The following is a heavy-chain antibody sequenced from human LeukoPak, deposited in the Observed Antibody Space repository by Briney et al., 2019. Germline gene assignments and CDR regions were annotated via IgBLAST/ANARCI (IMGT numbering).Heavy chain of an antibody. CDR3: ARHYGP. CDR2: IYDSGST. CDR1: GGSFSDYY. D-gene: IGHD3-16*01. Sequence: SETLSLTCAVYGGSFSDYYWSWIRQPPGKGLEWIGSIYDSGSTYYNPSLKSRVTISVDTSKNQFSLKLNSVTAADTAVYYCARHYGPWGQGTLVTVSS. V-gene: IGHV4-34*01. J-gene: IGHJ5*02.